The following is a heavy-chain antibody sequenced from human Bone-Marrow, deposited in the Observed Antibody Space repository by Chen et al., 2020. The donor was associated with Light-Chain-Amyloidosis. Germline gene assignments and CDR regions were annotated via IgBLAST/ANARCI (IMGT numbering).Heavy chain of an antibody. CDR2: IYPDDSDA. Sequence: KGSGYTFPNYWIGWVRRMPGKGLEWMGVIYPDDSDARYSPSFEGQVTISADKSITTAYVQWRSLKASDTAMYCCARRRDGYNFDYWGQGTLVTVSS. V-gene: IGHV5-51*01. CDR1: GYTFPNYW. J-gene: IGHJ4*02. CDR3: ARRRDGYNFDY. D-gene: IGHD5-12*01.